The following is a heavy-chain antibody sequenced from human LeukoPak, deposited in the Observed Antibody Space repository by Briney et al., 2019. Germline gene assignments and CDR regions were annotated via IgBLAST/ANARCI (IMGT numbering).Heavy chain of an antibody. D-gene: IGHD6-13*01. J-gene: IGHJ3*02. V-gene: IGHV4-39*07. CDR2: IYYSGST. CDR1: GGSISGSSYY. Sequence: PSETLSLTCTVSGGSISGSSYYWGWIRQPPGKGLEWIGSIYYSGSTYYNPSLKSRVTISVDTSKNQFSLKLSSVTAADTAVYYCARSRSSSWPNDAFEIWGQGTMVTVSS. CDR3: ARSRSSSWPNDAFEI.